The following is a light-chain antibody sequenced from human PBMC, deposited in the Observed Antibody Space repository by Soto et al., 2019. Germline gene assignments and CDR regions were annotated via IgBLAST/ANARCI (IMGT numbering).Light chain of an antibody. V-gene: IGKV1-5*01. CDR2: DAS. Sequence: DIPMTQSPSTLSASVGDRVTITCRASQSISNWLAWYQQKPGMAPKLLIFDASSLEGGVPSRFSGSGSGTEFPITISSLQPDDFATYYCQQYSNYSPWTFGQGTKVEIK. CDR1: QSISNW. CDR3: QQYSNYSPWT. J-gene: IGKJ1*01.